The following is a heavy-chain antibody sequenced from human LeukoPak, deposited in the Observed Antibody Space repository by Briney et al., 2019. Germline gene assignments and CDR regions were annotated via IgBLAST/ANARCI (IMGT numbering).Heavy chain of an antibody. D-gene: IGHD1-26*01. V-gene: IGHV3-48*01. J-gene: IGHJ4*02. CDR1: GFAFSSYA. CDR2: ITGDSHTI. CDR3: ARARVGGSFDY. Sequence: GGSLRLSCAASGFAFSSYAMNWVRQAPGKGLDWVSFITGDSHTIYYADSVKGRFTVSRDNAENSLYLQINSLSAEDTAVYYCARARVGGSFDYWGQGTLVTVSS.